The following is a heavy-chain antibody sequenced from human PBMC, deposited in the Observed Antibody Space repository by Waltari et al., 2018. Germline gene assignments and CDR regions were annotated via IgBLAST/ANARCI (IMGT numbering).Heavy chain of an antibody. J-gene: IGHJ4*01. D-gene: IGHD6-19*01. CDR1: GFDFRSFA. Sequence: EVQLLESGGGLVQPGGSLRLSCAASGFDFRSFAMRWVRQSARKELEWFSTISKTGTYYADSVKGRFTISRDDSANTLYLQMTGLRVEDTAVYYCAKRLRSSDKSSDFWGHGTLVTVSS. CDR3: AKRLRSSDKSSDF. CDR2: ISKTGT. V-gene: IGHV3-23*01.